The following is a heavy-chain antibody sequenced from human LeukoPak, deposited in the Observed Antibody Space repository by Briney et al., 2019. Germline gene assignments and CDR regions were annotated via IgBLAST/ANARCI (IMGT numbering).Heavy chain of an antibody. D-gene: IGHD3-16*02. V-gene: IGHV1-18*01. Sequence: ASVKVSCKASTYISSDFGISWVRLAPGGGLEWMGWVSGDNGQTNYGHKFYGRVTMTMETSTNTAFMELRGLRSDDTAIYYCARVYLYTTGWSAAYYYFMDVWGKGTTVIVSS. J-gene: IGHJ6*03. CDR2: VSGDNGQT. CDR3: ARVYLYTTGWSAAYYYFMDV. CDR1: TYISSDFG.